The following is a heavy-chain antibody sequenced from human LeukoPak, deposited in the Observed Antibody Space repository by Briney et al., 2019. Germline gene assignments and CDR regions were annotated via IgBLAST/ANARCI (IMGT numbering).Heavy chain of an antibody. Sequence: GGSLRLSCAVSGITLSNYGMSWVRQAPGKGLEWVAGISDSGGRTNYADSVKGRFTISRDNPENTLYLQMNSLRAEDTAVYFCAKRGVVIRVILVGFHKEANYFDSWGQGALVTVSS. CDR2: ISDSGGRT. CDR3: AKRGVVIRVILVGFHKEANYFDS. CDR1: GITLSNYG. V-gene: IGHV3-23*01. J-gene: IGHJ4*02. D-gene: IGHD3-22*01.